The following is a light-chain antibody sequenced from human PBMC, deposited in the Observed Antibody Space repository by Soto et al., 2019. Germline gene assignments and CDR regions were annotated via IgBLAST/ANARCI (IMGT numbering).Light chain of an antibody. CDR3: FSYAGGVTSV. Sequence: QSVLTQPASVSGSPGQSITISCAGTSSDFGSYNRVSWYQQHPGKAPKLIIYGGSNRPSGISNRYSGSKSGNTASLTISGLQAEDEADYYCFSYAGGVTSVFGAGTKVTVL. CDR1: SSDFGSYNR. J-gene: IGLJ1*01. V-gene: IGLV2-23*01. CDR2: GGS.